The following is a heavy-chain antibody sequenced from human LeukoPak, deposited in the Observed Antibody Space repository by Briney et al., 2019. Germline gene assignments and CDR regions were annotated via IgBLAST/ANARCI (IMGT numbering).Heavy chain of an antibody. D-gene: IGHD5-18*01. CDR2: IYNSWNN. CDR1: SGSINNHY. J-gene: IGHJ4*02. CDR3: ARDQIGYGLDY. Sequence: SETLSLTCIVSSGSINNHYWSWIRQPPGKGLEWIGYIYNSWNNNYNPSLQSRVTISMDASRKQFSLNLTSVTAADTAVYYCARDQIGYGLDYWGQGTLVTVSS. V-gene: IGHV4-59*11.